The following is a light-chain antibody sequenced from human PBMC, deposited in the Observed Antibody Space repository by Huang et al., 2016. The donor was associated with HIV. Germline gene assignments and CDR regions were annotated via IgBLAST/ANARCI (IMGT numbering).Light chain of an antibody. V-gene: IGKV3-15*01. CDR3: QQYNNWPPRGT. Sequence: EVVLTQSPATLSVSPGERATLSCRASQSVRSDIAWYQQKPGQAPRLLIFDASTRATGVPARFSGSESGTEFTLTINSLQSEDSGIYYCQQYNNWPPRGTFGQGTKVEIK. CDR1: QSVRSD. CDR2: DAS. J-gene: IGKJ1*01.